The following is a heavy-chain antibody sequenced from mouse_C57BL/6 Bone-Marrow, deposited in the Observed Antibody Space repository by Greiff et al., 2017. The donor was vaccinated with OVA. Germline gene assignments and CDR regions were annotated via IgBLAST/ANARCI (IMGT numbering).Heavy chain of an antibody. CDR3: ARHYYGSSYY. Sequence: EVKLVESGGDLVKPGGSLKLSCAASGFTFSSYGMSWVRQTPDKRLEWVATLSTGGSYPYYPDSVKGRFTISRDNAKNTLYLQMSSLKSEDTAMYYCARHYYGSSYYWGQGTTLTVSS. V-gene: IGHV5-6*01. CDR2: LSTGGSYP. D-gene: IGHD1-1*01. J-gene: IGHJ2*01. CDR1: GFTFSSYG.